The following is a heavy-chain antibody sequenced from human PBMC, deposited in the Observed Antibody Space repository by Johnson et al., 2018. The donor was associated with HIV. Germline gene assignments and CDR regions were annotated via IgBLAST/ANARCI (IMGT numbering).Heavy chain of an antibody. CDR2: IKQDGSEK. CDR3: ARVKQWLIRGGTDAFDI. CDR1: GFTFSSYW. V-gene: IGHV3-7*05. D-gene: IGHD6-19*01. Sequence: EVQVLESGGGLIQPGGSLRLSCAASGFTFSSYWMSWVRQAPGRGLEWVANIKQDGSEKYNVDSVKGRFTVSRDNAKNSLYLQMSSLTAEDTAMYYCARVKQWLIRGGTDAFDIWGQGTMLTSLQ. J-gene: IGHJ3*02.